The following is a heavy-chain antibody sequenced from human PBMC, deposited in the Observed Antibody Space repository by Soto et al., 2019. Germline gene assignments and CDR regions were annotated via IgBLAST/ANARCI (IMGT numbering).Heavy chain of an antibody. J-gene: IGHJ6*02. CDR2: IYPGDSDT. CDR1: GYSFTSYW. V-gene: IGHV5-51*01. CDR3: ARREDRLHYYYGMDV. Sequence: GESLKISCKGSGYSFTSYWIGWVRQMPGKGLEWMGIIYPGDSDTRYSPSFQGQVTISADKSISTAYLQWSSLKASDTAMYYCARREDRLHYYYGMDVWGQGTTVTVSS. D-gene: IGHD3-16*02.